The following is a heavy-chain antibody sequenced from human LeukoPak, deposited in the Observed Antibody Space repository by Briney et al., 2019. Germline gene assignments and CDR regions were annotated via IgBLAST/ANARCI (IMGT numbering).Heavy chain of an antibody. D-gene: IGHD6-19*01. J-gene: IGHJ5*02. CDR2: TYYRSKWYN. CDR3: ASGPDSSGWFVDWSDP. V-gene: IGHV6-1*01. Sequence: SQTLSLTCAISGDSVSSNSAAWNWIRQSPSRGLEWLGRTYYRSKWYNDYAVSVKSRITINPDTSKNQFSLQLNSVTPEDTAVYYCASGPDSSGWFVDWSDPWGQGTLVTVSS. CDR1: GDSVSSNSAA.